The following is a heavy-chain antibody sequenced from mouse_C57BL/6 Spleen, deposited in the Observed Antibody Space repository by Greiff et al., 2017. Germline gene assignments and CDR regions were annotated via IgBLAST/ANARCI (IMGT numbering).Heavy chain of an antibody. Sequence: EVKLQQSGADLAPPSDPSPFSFPSPFFNIKDYYMHWVKQRTEQGLEWIGRIDPEDGETKYAPKFQGKATITADTSSNTAYLQLSSLTSEDTAVYYCAREGQYPAWFAYWGQGTLVTVSA. CDR2: IDPEDGET. V-gene: IGHV14-2*01. CDR3: AREGQYPAWFAY. D-gene: IGHD5-1*01. J-gene: IGHJ3*01. CDR1: FFNIKDYY.